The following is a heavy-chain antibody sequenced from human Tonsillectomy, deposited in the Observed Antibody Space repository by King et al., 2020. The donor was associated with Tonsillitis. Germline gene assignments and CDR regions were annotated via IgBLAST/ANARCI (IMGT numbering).Heavy chain of an antibody. CDR3: AKALRDYHDSSGYYYAFDI. V-gene: IGHV3-30*02. J-gene: IGHJ3*02. CDR1: GFIFSDYS. Sequence: VQLVESGGGVVQPGGSLRLSCAAAGFIFSDYSMHCVRQAPGKGLEWVAFMRFDGSKQMYADSVKGRFTISRDNSKNTLYVQMSSLSADDTAIYYCAKALRDYHDSSGYYYAFDIWGQGTAVTVSS. CDR2: MRFDGSKQ. D-gene: IGHD3-22*01.